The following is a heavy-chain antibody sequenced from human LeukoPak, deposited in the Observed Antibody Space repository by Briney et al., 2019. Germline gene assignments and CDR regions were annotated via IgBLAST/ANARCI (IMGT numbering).Heavy chain of an antibody. CDR1: GFTFSTYS. CDR3: ARGVSF. V-gene: IGHV3-48*02. CDR2: ISTSGATI. Sequence: GSLGLSCAASGFTFSTYSMNWVRQAPGKGLEWISFISTSGATIYYADSVKGRFTTSRDNAKNSLYLQMNSLRDEDTAIYYCARGVSFWGQGTLVTVSS. J-gene: IGHJ4*02. D-gene: IGHD2-15*01.